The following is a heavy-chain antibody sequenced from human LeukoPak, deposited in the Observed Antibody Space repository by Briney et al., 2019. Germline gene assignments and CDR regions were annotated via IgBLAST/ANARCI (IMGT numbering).Heavy chain of an antibody. CDR3: ARSVGAAFDH. J-gene: IGHJ4*02. CDR2: IKQDGSEK. V-gene: IGHV3-7*04. Sequence: GGSLRLSCEASGFMLSGYWMSWVRQAPGKGLEWVANIKQDGSEKFYVDSVKGRFTISRDNAKNSLYLQMNSLRAEDTAVYCCARSVGAAFDHWGQGTLVTVSS. CDR1: GFMLSGYW. D-gene: IGHD1-26*01.